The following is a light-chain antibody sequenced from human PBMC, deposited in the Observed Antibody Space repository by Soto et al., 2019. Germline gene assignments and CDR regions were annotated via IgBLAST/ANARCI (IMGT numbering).Light chain of an antibody. CDR2: RNY. CDR3: AAWDDSLSVYWV. CDR1: SSNIGSNY. J-gene: IGLJ3*02. Sequence: QSVLTQPPSASGTPGQRVTISCSGSSSNIGSNYVYWYQQLPGTAPKLLIYRNYQRPSGVPDRFSGSKSGTSASLAISGLRSEDEADYYCAAWDDSLSVYWVFGGGTKLTVL. V-gene: IGLV1-47*01.